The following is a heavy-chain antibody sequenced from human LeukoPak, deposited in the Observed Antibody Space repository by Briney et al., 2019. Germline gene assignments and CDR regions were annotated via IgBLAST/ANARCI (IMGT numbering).Heavy chain of an antibody. CDR2: IHLSGST. CDR1: GGSISLHY. D-gene: IGHD3-16*01. CDR3: ARGGVWYFDL. J-gene: IGHJ2*01. V-gene: IGHV4-59*11. Sequence: SETLSLTCTVSGGSISLHYWSWIRQPPGKGLEWIGYIHLSGSTYYDPSLRSRVTISGDTSKSQFSLRLNSVTAADTAVYYCARGGVWYFDLWGRGTLVTVSS.